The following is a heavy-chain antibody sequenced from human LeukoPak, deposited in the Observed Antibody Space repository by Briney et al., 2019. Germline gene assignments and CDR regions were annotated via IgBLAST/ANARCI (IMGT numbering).Heavy chain of an antibody. CDR3: ARHSGHDFDY. Sequence: GGSLRLSCAASGFTFSSYSMNWVRQAPGKGLEWVSSISSSSSYIYYADSVKGRFTISRDNAKNSLYLQMNSLRAEDAAVYYCARHSGHDFDYWGQGTLVTVSS. CDR1: GFTFSSYS. CDR2: ISSSSSYI. J-gene: IGHJ4*02. V-gene: IGHV3-21*01. D-gene: IGHD2-15*01.